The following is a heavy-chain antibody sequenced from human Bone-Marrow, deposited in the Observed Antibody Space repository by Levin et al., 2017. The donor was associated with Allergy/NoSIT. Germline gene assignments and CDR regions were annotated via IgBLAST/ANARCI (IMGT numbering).Heavy chain of an antibody. D-gene: IGHD4-11*01. CDR2: IKQDGSEK. CDR3: ARDFLRPRRPDYSNRLFQDLSLGEHYYYYYYMDV. V-gene: IGHV3-7*01. J-gene: IGHJ6*03. Sequence: GESLKISCAASGFTFSSYWMSWVRQAPGKGLEWVANIKQDGSEKYYVDSVKGRFTISRDNAKNSLYLQMNSLRAEDTAVYYCARDFLRPRRPDYSNRLFQDLSLGEHYYYYYYMDVWGKGTTVTVSS. CDR1: GFTFSSYW.